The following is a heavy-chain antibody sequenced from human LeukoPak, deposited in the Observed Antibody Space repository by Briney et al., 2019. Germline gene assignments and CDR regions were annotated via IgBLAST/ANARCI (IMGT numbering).Heavy chain of an antibody. CDR2: INPNSGGT. D-gene: IGHD6-19*01. CDR1: GYTFTGYY. V-gene: IGHV1-2*02. Sequence: ASVKVSCKASGYTFTGYYMHWVRQAPGQGLEWMGWINPNSGGTNYAQKFQGRVTMTRDTSISTAYMELSRLRSDDTAVYYCARAPIAVAGTDDYGMDVWGQGTTVTVSS. J-gene: IGHJ6*02. CDR3: ARAPIAVAGTDDYGMDV.